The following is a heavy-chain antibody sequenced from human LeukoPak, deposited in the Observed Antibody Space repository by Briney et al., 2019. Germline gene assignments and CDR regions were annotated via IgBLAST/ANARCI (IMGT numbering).Heavy chain of an antibody. J-gene: IGHJ4*02. CDR1: GFSFSSYW. D-gene: IGHD4-23*01. CDR3: ARAGGGYFDY. Sequence: AGGSLRLSCAVSGFSFSSYWMSWVRQAPGVGLELVANIKEDGSETYYVDSVKGRFTISRDNARNSVYLQMNRLGAGDTAVYYCARAGGGYFDYWGQGTLVTVSS. V-gene: IGHV3-7*03. CDR2: IKEDGSET.